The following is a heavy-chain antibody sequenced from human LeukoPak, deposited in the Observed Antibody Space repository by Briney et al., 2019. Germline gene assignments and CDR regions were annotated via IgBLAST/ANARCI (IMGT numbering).Heavy chain of an antibody. J-gene: IGHJ4*02. CDR1: GYSFTSYW. CDR2: IYPGDSDT. Sequence: GESLKISCKGSGYSFTSYWIGSVRQMPRKVLDWMGIIYPGDSDTRYSPSFPGQVTISADKSISTAYLQSSSLKASDTAMYYCAGPIYYDSSAAHFWGQGTLVTVSS. D-gene: IGHD3-22*01. V-gene: IGHV5-51*01. CDR3: AGPIYYDSSAAHF.